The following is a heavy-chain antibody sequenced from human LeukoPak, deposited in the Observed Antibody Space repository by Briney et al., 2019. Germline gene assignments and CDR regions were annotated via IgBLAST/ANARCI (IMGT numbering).Heavy chain of an antibody. CDR1: GFTFSTYS. D-gene: IGHD3-10*01. CDR3: ARSKAVIFDY. Sequence: GGSLRLSCAASGFTFSTYSMNWVRQAPGKGLEWVASIRSGTNYMYYADSVQGRFSISRDNAKTSLFLHTNSLRDEDTAVYYCARSKAVIFDYWGQGTLVTVSS. CDR2: IRSGTNYM. J-gene: IGHJ4*02. V-gene: IGHV3-21*01.